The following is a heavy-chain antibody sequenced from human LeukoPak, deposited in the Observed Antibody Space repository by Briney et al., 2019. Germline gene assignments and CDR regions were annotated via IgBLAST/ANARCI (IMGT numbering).Heavy chain of an antibody. J-gene: IGHJ6*02. CDR3: ARDFSYYDFWSGQRVTDYYYGMDV. D-gene: IGHD3-3*01. V-gene: IGHV1-69*04. CDR1: GYTFTSYG. CDR2: IIPILGIA. Sequence: SVKVPCKAFGYTFTSYGISWVRQAPGQGLEWMGRIIPILGIANYAQKFQGRVTITADKSTSTAYMELSSLRSEDTAVYYCARDFSYYDFWSGQRVTDYYYGMDVWGQGTTVTVSS.